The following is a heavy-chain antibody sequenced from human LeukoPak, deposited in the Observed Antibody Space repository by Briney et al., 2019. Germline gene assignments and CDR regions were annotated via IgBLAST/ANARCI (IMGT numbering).Heavy chain of an antibody. D-gene: IGHD6-19*01. V-gene: IGHV5-51*01. Sequence: GESLKISCKGSGYSFTSYWIGWVRQMPGKGLEWMGIIYPGDSDTRYSPSFQGQVTISADKSISTAYLQWSSLKASDTAMYYCARGRGVAGPAPDFDYWGQGTLVTVSS. CDR3: ARGRGVAGPAPDFDY. CDR2: IYPGDSDT. J-gene: IGHJ4*02. CDR1: GYSFTSYW.